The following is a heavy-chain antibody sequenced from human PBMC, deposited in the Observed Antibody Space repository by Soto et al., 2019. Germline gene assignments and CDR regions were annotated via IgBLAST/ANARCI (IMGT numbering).Heavy chain of an antibody. CDR3: AHRTMVRGRTAFDY. J-gene: IGHJ4*02. CDR1: GFSLSTSGVG. Sequence: QITLKESGPPLVKPTQTLTLTCTFSGFSLSTSGVGVGWIRQPPGKALEWLALIYWDDDKRYSPSLKSRLTITKDTSKNQVVLTMTNMDPVDTATYYCAHRTMVRGRTAFDYWGQGTLVTVSS. D-gene: IGHD3-10*01. CDR2: IYWDDDK. V-gene: IGHV2-5*02.